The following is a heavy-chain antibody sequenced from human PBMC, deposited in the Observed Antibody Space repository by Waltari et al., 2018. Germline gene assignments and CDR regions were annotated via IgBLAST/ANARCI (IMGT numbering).Heavy chain of an antibody. Sequence: EVQLEESGGGLVQPGGSLRLSCAASGFTFSSHWMRWVRQAPGQGLVWVSRTKGEGSSKSYADSVKGRCTISRDNAKKTLYLQMNSLRAEDTAVYYCSRDLQHGDFGRGRDYWGQGTLVTVSS. CDR1: GFTFSSHW. J-gene: IGHJ4*02. V-gene: IGHV3-74*01. CDR3: SRDLQHGDFGRGRDY. CDR2: TKGEGSSK. D-gene: IGHD4-17*01.